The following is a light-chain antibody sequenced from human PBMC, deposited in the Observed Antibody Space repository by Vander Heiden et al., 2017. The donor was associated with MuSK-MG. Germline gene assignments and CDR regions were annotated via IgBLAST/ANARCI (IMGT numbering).Light chain of an antibody. CDR1: SGINVGTYR. V-gene: IGLV5-45*02. J-gene: IGLJ3*02. CDR2: YILDSDN. CDR3: MIWHSSAWV. Sequence: QAVLTQPSSLSASPGASASLPCTLRSGINVGTYRISWYQQKPGSPPQYLLRYILDSDNQQGSGVPSRFAGSKDASANAGILLISGLQSEDEAYYYCMIWHSSAWVFGGGTKLTVL.